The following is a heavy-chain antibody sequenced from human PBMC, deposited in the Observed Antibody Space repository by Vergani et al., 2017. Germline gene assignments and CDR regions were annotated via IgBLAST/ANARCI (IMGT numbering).Heavy chain of an antibody. J-gene: IGHJ4*02. D-gene: IGHD3-10*01. CDR1: GGSISSSSHF. Sequence: QLQLPKSGPGLVKPSETLSLTCTLSGGSISSSSHFWGWLRQTPGKGLEWIGSIYYTGSAYYNPSLKSRVTISVDTSKNQFSLKLSSVTAADTAVYYCARAKVRGITLWSQGTLVTVSS. V-gene: IGHV4-39*07. CDR2: IYYTGSA. CDR3: ARAKVRGITL.